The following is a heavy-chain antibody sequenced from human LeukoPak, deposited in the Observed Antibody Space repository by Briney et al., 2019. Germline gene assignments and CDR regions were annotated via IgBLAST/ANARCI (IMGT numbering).Heavy chain of an antibody. CDR2: IYYSGST. D-gene: IGHD2-8*01. CDR1: SRSISSYY. Sequence: SETLSLTCTVSSRSISSYYWSWIRQPPGKGLEWIGYIYYSGSTNYNPSLQSRVTISVDTSKNQFSLKLSSVTAADTAVYYCATYTNRLHYWGQGTLVTVSA. J-gene: IGHJ4*02. CDR3: ATYTNRLHY. V-gene: IGHV4-59*01.